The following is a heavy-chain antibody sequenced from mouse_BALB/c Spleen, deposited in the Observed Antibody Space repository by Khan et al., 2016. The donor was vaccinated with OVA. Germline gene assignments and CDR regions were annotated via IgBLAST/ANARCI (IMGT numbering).Heavy chain of an antibody. J-gene: IGHJ3*01. CDR1: GYTFSSYW. D-gene: IGHD1-1*01. V-gene: IGHV1-9*01. CDR3: ARGNYYGSTSWFGY. Sequence: QVQLQQSGAELMKPGASVKISCKATGYTFSSYWIEWVKQRPGHGLEWIGEILPGSNSSNYNKRFKGKATITADTSSNTAYMQLSSLTSEDSAIYYCARGNYYGSTSWFGYWGQGTLVTVSA. CDR2: ILPGSNSS.